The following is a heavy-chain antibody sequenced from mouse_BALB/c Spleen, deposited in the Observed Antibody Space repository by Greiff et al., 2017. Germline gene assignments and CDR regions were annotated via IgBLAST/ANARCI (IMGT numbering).Heavy chain of an antibody. CDR2: IWSGGST. D-gene: IGHD2-2*01. CDR1: GFSLTSYG. V-gene: IGHV2-2-2*01. Sequence: QVHVKQSGPGLVQPSQSLSITCTVSGFSLTSYGVHWVRQSPGKGLEWLGVIWSGGSTDYNAAFISRLSISKDNSKSQVFFKMNSLQADDTAIYYCVRNWHYGYDRGYFDYWGQGTTLTVSS. J-gene: IGHJ2*01. CDR3: VRNWHYGYDRGYFDY.